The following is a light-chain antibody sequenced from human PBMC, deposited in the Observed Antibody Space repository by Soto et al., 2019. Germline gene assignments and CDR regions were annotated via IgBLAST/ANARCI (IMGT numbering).Light chain of an antibody. J-gene: IGKJ3*01. CDR1: QGVKNH. Sequence: DIQMTQSPSSLSASVGDRVTITCRASQGVKNHLAWYQQKPGKVPELLIYAASTLHSGVPSRFSVRGSGTEVTLTISSLQPEDVSTYYCQKYDTSPFPFGRETRVDFK. CDR2: AAS. CDR3: QKYDTSPFP. V-gene: IGKV1-27*01.